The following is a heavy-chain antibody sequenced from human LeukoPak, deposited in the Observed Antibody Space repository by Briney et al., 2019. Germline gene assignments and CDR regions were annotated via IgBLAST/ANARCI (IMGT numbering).Heavy chain of an antibody. CDR3: TEAPIVSCSGAFCYPFDS. D-gene: IGHD2-15*01. Sequence: GGSLRLSCAASGFTFSSYWMHWVRQAPGKGLVWVSRINSDGSSTSYADSVKGRFTISRDNAKNTLYLQMNSLRAEDTAIYYCTEAPIVSCSGAFCYPFDSWGQGTLVTVSS. V-gene: IGHV3-74*01. CDR1: GFTFSSYW. CDR2: INSDGSST. J-gene: IGHJ4*02.